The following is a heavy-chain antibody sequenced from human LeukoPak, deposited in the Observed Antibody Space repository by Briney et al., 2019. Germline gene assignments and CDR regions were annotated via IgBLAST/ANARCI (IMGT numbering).Heavy chain of an antibody. J-gene: IGHJ1*01. CDR2: ISYDGSNK. CDR3: AKVFPQSMTTVTTRYFQH. CDR1: GFTFSSYG. V-gene: IGHV3-30*18. Sequence: TGGSLRLSCAASGFTFSSYGMHWVRQAPGKGLEWVAVISYDGSNKYYADSVKGRFTISRDNSKNTLYLQMNSLRAEDTAVYYCAKVFPQSMTTVTTRYFQHWGQGTLVTVSS. D-gene: IGHD4-17*01.